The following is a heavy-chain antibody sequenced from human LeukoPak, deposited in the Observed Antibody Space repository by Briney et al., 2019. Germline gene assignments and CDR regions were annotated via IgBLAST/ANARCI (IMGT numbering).Heavy chain of an antibody. D-gene: IGHD3-10*01. J-gene: IGHJ4*02. CDR1: GGSTSSYY. CDR2: IYTSGST. CDR3: VYYYGSGSVEY. Sequence: SETLSLTCTVSGGSTSSYYWSWIRQPAGKGLEWIGRIYTSGSTNYNPSLKSRVTMSVDTSKNQFSLKLSSVTAADTAVYYCVYYYGSGSVEYWGQGTLVTVSS. V-gene: IGHV4-4*07.